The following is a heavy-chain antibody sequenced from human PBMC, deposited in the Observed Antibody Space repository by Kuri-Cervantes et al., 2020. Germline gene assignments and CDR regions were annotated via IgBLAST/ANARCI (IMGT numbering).Heavy chain of an antibody. CDR3: AKSLNYGDYVNYYYYGMDV. J-gene: IGHJ6*02. V-gene: IGHV3-11*01. CDR2: ISSSGSTI. Sequence: GGSLRLSCAASGFTFSDYYMSWIRQAPGKGLEWVSYISSSGSTIYYADSVKGRFTISRDNAKNSLYLQMNSLRAEDTAVYYCAKSLNYGDYVNYYYYGMDVWGQGTTVTVSS. D-gene: IGHD4-17*01. CDR1: GFTFSDYY.